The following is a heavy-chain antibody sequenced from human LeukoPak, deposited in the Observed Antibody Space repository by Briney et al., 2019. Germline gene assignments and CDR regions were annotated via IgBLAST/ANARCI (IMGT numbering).Heavy chain of an antibody. V-gene: IGHV4-59*01. J-gene: IGHJ3*02. D-gene: IGHD2-21*01. CDR3: ASGISMGRGGLDAFDI. CDR2: IYYSGSS. Sequence: SETLSLTCAVYGGSFSGYYWSWIRQPPGKGLEWIGYIYYSGSSNYNPSLKSRVTISVDTSKNQFSLKLSSVTAADTAVYYCASGISMGRGGLDAFDIWGQGTMVTVSS. CDR1: GGSFSGYY.